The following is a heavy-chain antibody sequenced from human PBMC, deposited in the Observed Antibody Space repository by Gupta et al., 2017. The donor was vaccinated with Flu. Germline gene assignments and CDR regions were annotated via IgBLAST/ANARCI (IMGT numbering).Heavy chain of an antibody. CDR3: AKDPDYYGSGSYYRSS. CDR2: ISGSGGST. Sequence: EVQLLESGGGLVQPGGSLRLSCAASGFTFSSYAMSWVRQAPGKGLEWVSAISGSGGSTYYADSVKGRFTISRDNSKNTLYLQMNSLRAEDTAVYYCAKDPDYYGSGSYYRSSGGQGTLVTVSS. V-gene: IGHV3-23*01. CDR1: GFTFSSYA. J-gene: IGHJ4*02. D-gene: IGHD3-10*01.